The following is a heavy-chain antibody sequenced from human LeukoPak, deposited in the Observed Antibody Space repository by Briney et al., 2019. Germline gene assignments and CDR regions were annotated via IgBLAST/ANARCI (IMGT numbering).Heavy chain of an antibody. CDR3: AKDRYDSSGYAG. J-gene: IGHJ1*01. CDR1: GFTFSSYG. V-gene: IGHV3-23*01. CDR2: VSGSGGSA. Sequence: GGSLRLSCAASGFTFSSYGMSWVRQAPGKGLEWVSAVSGSGGSAYYADSVKGRFTISRDNSKNTLYLQMNSLRAEDTAVYYCAKDRYDSSGYAGWGQGTLVTVSS. D-gene: IGHD3-22*01.